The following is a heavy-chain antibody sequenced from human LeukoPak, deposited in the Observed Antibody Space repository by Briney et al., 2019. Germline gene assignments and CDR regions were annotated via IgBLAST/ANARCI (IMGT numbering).Heavy chain of an antibody. J-gene: IGHJ4*02. Sequence: PGGSLRLSCAASGFTFSDYAMSWVRQAPGKGLEWVSGFDGSGDGTYYVDSVKGRFTISRDNSENTVYLQMNSLRAEDTAVYYCAKDRRAGSYDYWGQGTLVTVSS. D-gene: IGHD3-10*01. CDR3: AKDRRAGSYDY. CDR2: FDGSGDGT. CDR1: GFTFSDYA. V-gene: IGHV3-23*01.